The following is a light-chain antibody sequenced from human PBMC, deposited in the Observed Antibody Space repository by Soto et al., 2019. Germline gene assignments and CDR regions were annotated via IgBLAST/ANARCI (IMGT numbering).Light chain of an antibody. CDR3: SSYTSSSTLYV. CDR1: SSDVGGYNY. Sequence: QSLLTQRACVSGSPGQSVTISCTGTSSDVGGYNYVSWYQQHPGKGPNLMIYDVTNRPSGVSNRFSGSKSGNTASLTISGLQAEDEADYYCSSYTSSSTLYVFGTGTKLTVL. J-gene: IGLJ1*01. CDR2: DVT. V-gene: IGLV2-14*01.